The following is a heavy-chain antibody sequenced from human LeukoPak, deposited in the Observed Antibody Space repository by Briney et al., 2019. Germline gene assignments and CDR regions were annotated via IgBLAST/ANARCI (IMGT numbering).Heavy chain of an antibody. CDR3: ARRASYSSSWSNYYFDY. D-gene: IGHD6-13*01. J-gene: IGHJ4*02. Sequence: SETLSLTCTVSGGSISSYYWSWMRQPPGKGLEWIGYIYYSGSTNYNPSVKSRVTISVDTSKNQFSLKLSSVTAADTAVYYCARRASYSSSWSNYYFDYWGQGTLVTVSS. CDR1: GGSISSYY. V-gene: IGHV4-59*08. CDR2: IYYSGST.